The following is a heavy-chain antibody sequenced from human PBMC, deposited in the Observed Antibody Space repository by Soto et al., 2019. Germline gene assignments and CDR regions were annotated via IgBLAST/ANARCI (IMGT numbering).Heavy chain of an antibody. CDR3: AHSLWWSLLNY. V-gene: IGHV2-5*02. D-gene: IGHD2-15*01. CDR2: IYWDDDK. Sequence: QVTLKESGATLVKPRQTLTLTCTFSGFSLSTSGVGVGWIRQPPGKALEWLALIYWDDDKRYSPSLKSRLTITKNTSKNHVVLTMTNMDPVDTATYYCAHSLWWSLLNYWGQGTLVTVSS. J-gene: IGHJ4*02. CDR1: GFSLSTSGVG.